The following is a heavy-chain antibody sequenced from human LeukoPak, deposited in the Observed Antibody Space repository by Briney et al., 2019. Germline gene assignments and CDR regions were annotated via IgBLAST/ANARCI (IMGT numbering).Heavy chain of an antibody. Sequence: SETLSLTCTVSGGSISSGSYYWSWIRQPAEKGLERIGRIYTSGSTNYNPSLKSRVTISVDTSKNQFSLKLSSVTAADTAVYYCARDTHSSSHYYYYYMDVWGKGTTVTISS. CDR3: ARDTHSSSHYYYYYMDV. J-gene: IGHJ6*03. CDR1: GGSISSGSYY. CDR2: IYTSGST. D-gene: IGHD6-13*01. V-gene: IGHV4-61*02.